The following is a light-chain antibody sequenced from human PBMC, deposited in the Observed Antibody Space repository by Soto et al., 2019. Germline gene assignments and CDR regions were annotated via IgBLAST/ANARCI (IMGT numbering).Light chain of an antibody. CDR1: QSISTY. CDR3: QQSSNTQWT. Sequence: DIQMTQSPSALSASVGDRVTITCRASQSISTYLEWFQQKPGKAPKLLIYGASTLQSGVPSRFSGSGSGTDFTLTIISLQPEDFATYYCQQSSNTQWTFGQGTKVDI. V-gene: IGKV1-39*01. CDR2: GAS. J-gene: IGKJ1*01.